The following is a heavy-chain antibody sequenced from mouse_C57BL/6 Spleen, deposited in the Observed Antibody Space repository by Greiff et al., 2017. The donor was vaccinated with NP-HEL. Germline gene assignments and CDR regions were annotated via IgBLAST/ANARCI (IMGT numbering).Heavy chain of an antibody. V-gene: IGHV7-3*01. CDR1: GFTFTDYY. CDR3: ARSRIVTTCYFDY. CDR2: IRNKANGYTT. J-gene: IGHJ2*01. Sequence: EVKLMESGGGLVQPGGSLSLSCAASGFTFTDYYMSWVRQPPGQALEWLGFIRNKANGYTTEYSASVKGRFTISRDNSQSILYLQMNALRAEDSATYYCARSRIVTTCYFDYWGQGTTLTVSS. D-gene: IGHD2-5*01.